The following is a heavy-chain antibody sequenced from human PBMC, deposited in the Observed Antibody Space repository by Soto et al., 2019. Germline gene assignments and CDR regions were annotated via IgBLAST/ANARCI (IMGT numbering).Heavy chain of an antibody. CDR1: GYAFNTYG. CDR2: ISTSNGHT. Sequence: QVQLMQSGAEVKRPGASLKVSCRASGYAFNTYGVSWVGQAPGQGLEWVGWISTSNGHTNFAQNFQGRVTLTTDTSTSTAYMELRSLTSDDTAVYYCVRDLPYAAPFFDLWGQGTLVTVSS. D-gene: IGHD2-2*01. CDR3: VRDLPYAAPFFDL. V-gene: IGHV1-18*01. J-gene: IGHJ4*02.